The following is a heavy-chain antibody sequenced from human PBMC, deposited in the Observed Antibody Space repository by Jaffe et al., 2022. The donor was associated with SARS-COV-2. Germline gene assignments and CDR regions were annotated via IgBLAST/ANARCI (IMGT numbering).Heavy chain of an antibody. Sequence: QEQLVESGGGVVQPGKSLRLSCAASGFSFSNYAMHWVRQAPGKGLEWVAVISYDGSNTYYADSVKGRFTISRDNTENTLYLQMNSLRPEDSAMFYCAKDLISGDYVWGDLDYWGQGTLVTVSS. V-gene: IGHV3-30*04. D-gene: IGHD3-16*01. CDR1: GFSFSNYA. CDR3: AKDLISGDYVWGDLDY. J-gene: IGHJ4*02. CDR2: ISYDGSNT.